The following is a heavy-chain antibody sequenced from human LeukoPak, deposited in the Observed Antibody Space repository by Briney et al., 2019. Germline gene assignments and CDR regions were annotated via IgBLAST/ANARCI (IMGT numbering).Heavy chain of an antibody. Sequence: ASVKVSCKSSGYAFCNYGISWVRQGPGQGLEWVGWISTFNGHTTYALKFQDRGTMTTDTSTDTAYLELRSLRTDDTAVYYCARRHLVGSGYFDHWGQGTLVTVSS. J-gene: IGHJ4*02. CDR2: ISTFNGHT. V-gene: IGHV1-18*01. CDR1: GYAFCNYG. CDR3: ARRHLVGSGYFDH. D-gene: IGHD2-15*01.